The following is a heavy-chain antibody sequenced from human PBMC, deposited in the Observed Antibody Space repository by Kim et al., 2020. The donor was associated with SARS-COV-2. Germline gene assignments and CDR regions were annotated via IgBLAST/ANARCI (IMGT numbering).Heavy chain of an antibody. CDR3: VVSLAYCGGDCYSFDY. Sequence: SVKGRLTSPRDDSKNSLYLQMNSLKTEDTAVYYCVVSLAYCGGDCYSFDYWGQGTLVTVSS. J-gene: IGHJ4*02. D-gene: IGHD2-21*02. V-gene: IGHV3-72*01.